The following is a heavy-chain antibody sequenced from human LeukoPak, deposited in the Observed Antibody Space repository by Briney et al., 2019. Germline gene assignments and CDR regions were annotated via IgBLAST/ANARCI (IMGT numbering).Heavy chain of an antibody. CDR2: ISSGSSYI. D-gene: IGHD6-13*01. CDR3: ARDPRYSSSWVLNYYYYYMDV. CDR1: GFTFSSYS. V-gene: IGHV3-21*01. J-gene: IGHJ6*03. Sequence: GGSLRLSCAASGFTFSSYSMNWVRQAPGKGLEWVSSISSGSSYIYYADSVKGRFTISRDNAKNSLYLQMNSLRAEDTAVYYCARDPRYSSSWVLNYYYYYMDVWGKGTTVTVSS.